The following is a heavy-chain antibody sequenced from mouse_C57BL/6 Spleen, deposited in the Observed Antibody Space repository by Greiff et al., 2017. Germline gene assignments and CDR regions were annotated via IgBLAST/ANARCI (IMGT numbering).Heavy chain of an antibody. V-gene: IGHV1-50*01. CDR2: IDPSDSYT. CDR1: GYTFTSYW. J-gene: IGHJ2*01. Sequence: QVQLQQPGAELVKPGASVKLSCKASGYTFTSYWMQWVKQRPGQGLEWIGEIDPSDSYTNYNQKFKGKATLTVDTSSSTAYMQLSSLTSEDSAVYYCALYYYGSSFDDWGQGTTLTVSS. D-gene: IGHD1-1*01. CDR3: ALYYYGSSFDD.